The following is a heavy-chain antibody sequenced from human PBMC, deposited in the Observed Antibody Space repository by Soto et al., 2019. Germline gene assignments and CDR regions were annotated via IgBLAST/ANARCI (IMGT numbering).Heavy chain of an antibody. V-gene: IGHV3-7*01. CDR3: ARDGSGYSTD. Sequence: EVQLVESGGGLVQPGGSLRLSCVASGFTFRNYWMSWLRQAPGKGLEWVANTNQDGRERYSVDSVKGRFTISRDNAKXXXXXXXXXLXXXXXXXYYCARDGSGYSTDWGQGTLVTVSS. CDR2: TNQDGRER. D-gene: IGHD5-18*01. J-gene: IGHJ4*02. CDR1: GFTFRNYW.